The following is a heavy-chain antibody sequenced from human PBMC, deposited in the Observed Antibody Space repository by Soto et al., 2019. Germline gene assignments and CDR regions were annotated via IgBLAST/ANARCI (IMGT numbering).Heavy chain of an antibody. V-gene: IGHV1-69*01. D-gene: IGHD3-3*01. CDR1: ADSFSSYG. CDR3: ARVFPDGWVEPGVVRGYLDT. J-gene: IGHJ4*02. CDR2: IIPIFGTT. Sequence: QVQLVQSGAEVKEPGAAVKVSCKAPADSFSSYGISWVRQAPGQGLAWMGGIIPIFGTTNYAEKLQGRVTITADESTNTAYMELSSLRSEDTALYYCARVFPDGWVEPGVVRGYLDTWGRGTLVTVSS.